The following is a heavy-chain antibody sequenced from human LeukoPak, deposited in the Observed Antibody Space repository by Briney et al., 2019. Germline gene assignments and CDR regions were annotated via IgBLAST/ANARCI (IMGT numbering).Heavy chain of an antibody. CDR3: AREVIEDWFDP. CDR1: GGSISSGAYY. CDR2: IYYSGST. V-gene: IGHV4-31*03. D-gene: IGHD2/OR15-2a*01. J-gene: IGHJ5*02. Sequence: SETLSLTCTVSGGSISSGAYYWNWIRQHPGKGLEWIGYIYYSGSTYYNPSLKSRVTMSVDTSKNQFSLKLSSVTAADTAVYYCAREVIEDWFDPWSQGTLVTVSS.